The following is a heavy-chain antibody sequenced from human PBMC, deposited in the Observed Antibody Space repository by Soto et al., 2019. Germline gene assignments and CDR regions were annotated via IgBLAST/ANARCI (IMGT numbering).Heavy chain of an antibody. CDR3: ARSNPITMIVEDDAFDI. CDR2: IIPIFGTA. J-gene: IGHJ3*02. D-gene: IGHD3-22*01. Sequence: SVKVSCKASGGTFSSYAISWVRQAPGQGLEWMGGIIPIFGTANYAQKFQGRVTITADESTSTAYMELSSLRSEDTVVYYCARSNPITMIVEDDAFDIWGQGTMVTVSS. V-gene: IGHV1-69*13. CDR1: GGTFSSYA.